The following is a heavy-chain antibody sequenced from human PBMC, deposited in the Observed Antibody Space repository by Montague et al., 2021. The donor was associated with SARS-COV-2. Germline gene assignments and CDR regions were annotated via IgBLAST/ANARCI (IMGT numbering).Heavy chain of an antibody. CDR3: ARGRQHINMVVVVVTGGEYYFDF. CDR1: DGSFSDYS. D-gene: IGHD3-22*01. CDR2: INHRGST. Sequence: SXTLSLTCAVYDGSFSDYSWAWIRQPPGKGLEWIGEINHRGSTNYNPSLKSRVTISVDTSKNQFSLKMTSVTAADTAVYCCARGRQHINMVVVVVTGGEYYFDFWGQGTLVAVSS. V-gene: IGHV4-34*01. J-gene: IGHJ4*02.